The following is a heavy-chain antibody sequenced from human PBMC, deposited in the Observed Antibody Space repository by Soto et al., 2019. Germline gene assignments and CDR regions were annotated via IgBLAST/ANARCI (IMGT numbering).Heavy chain of an antibody. CDR3: AKNRYDSSGYYPAFDI. Sequence: PGGSLRLSCAASGFTFSSYAMSWVRQAPGKGLEWVSAISGSGGSTYYADSVKGRFTISRDNSKNTLYLQMNSLRAEDTAVYYCAKNRYDSSGYYPAFDIWGQGTMVT. D-gene: IGHD3-22*01. J-gene: IGHJ3*02. V-gene: IGHV3-23*01. CDR2: ISGSGGST. CDR1: GFTFSSYA.